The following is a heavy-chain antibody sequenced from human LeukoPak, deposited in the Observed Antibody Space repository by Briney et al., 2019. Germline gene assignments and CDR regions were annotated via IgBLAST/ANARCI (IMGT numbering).Heavy chain of an antibody. CDR3: ARQYCSGGSCYPGVGWFDP. Sequence: GESLKISCQGSGYSFTNYWIAWVRQMPGKGLEWMGIIYPGDSDTRYSPSFQGQVTISADKSISTACLQWSSLKASDTAMYYCARQYCSGGSCYPGVGWFDPWGQGTLVTVSS. V-gene: IGHV5-51*01. J-gene: IGHJ5*02. CDR2: IYPGDSDT. CDR1: GYSFTNYW. D-gene: IGHD2-15*01.